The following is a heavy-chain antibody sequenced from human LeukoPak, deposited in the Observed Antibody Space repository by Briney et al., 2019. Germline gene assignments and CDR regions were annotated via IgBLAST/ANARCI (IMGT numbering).Heavy chain of an antibody. V-gene: IGHV3-73*01. CDR2: IRSKANNYAP. CDR3: TSSGYSDY. Sequence: SGGSLRLSCAASGFTFSGSAMHWVRQASGKGLEWVGRIRSKANNYAPAYAASVKGRFTISRDDSKTTAYLQMNSLKTEDTAVYYCTSSGYSDYWGQGTLVTVSS. CDR1: GFTFSGSA. J-gene: IGHJ4*02. D-gene: IGHD6-19*01.